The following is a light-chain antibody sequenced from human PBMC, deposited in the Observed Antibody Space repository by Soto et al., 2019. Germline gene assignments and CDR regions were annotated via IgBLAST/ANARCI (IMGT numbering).Light chain of an antibody. V-gene: IGLV1-47*01. Sequence: QSALTQPPSASGTPGPGVTISCSGSTSNIGSNYVYWYQQLPATAPILLISRNNQRPSGVPDRFSGSKSGASASLAISGRRSDDEADYFCATWDDSLNGFYVFGTGTTVTVL. CDR3: ATWDDSLNGFYV. CDR1: TSNIGSNY. J-gene: IGLJ1*01. CDR2: RNN.